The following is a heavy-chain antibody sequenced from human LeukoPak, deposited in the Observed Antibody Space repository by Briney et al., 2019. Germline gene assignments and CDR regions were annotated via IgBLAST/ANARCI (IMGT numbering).Heavy chain of an antibody. CDR2: INHSGST. CDR3: ARARVRDILTGRNWFAP. V-gene: IGHV4-34*01. CDR1: GGSFSGYY. Sequence: PSETLSLTCAVYGGSFSGYYWSWIRQPPGKGLEWIGEINHSGSTNYNPSLKSRVTISVDTSKNQFSLKLSSVTAADTAVYYCARARVRDILTGRNWFAPWGQGTLVTVSS. J-gene: IGHJ5*02. D-gene: IGHD3-9*01.